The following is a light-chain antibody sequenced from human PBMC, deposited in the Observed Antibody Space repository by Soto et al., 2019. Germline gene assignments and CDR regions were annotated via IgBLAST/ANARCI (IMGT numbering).Light chain of an antibody. CDR3: QQYNNWPPVT. CDR2: GAS. V-gene: IGKV3-15*01. Sequence: EIVMTQSLATLSVTQGERATLSCRASQSVSSNLAWYQQKPGQAPRLLIYGASTRATGIPARFSGSGSGTEFTLTISSLQSEDFAVYYCQQYNNWPPVTFGQGTKVDVK. CDR1: QSVSSN. J-gene: IGKJ1*01.